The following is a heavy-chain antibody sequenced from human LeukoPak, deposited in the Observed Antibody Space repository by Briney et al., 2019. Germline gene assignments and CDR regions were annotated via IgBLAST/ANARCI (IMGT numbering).Heavy chain of an antibody. D-gene: IGHD3-22*01. CDR3: AVDYYDSSGYDGGAFDI. CDR1: GGTFSSYA. CDR2: IIPILGIA. J-gene: IGHJ3*02. V-gene: IGHV1-69*04. Sequence: SVKVSCKASGGTFSSYAIIWVRQAPGQGLEWMGRIIPILGIANYAQKFQGRVTITADKSTSTAYMELSSLRSEDTAVYYCAVDYYDSSGYDGGAFDIWGQGTMVTVSS.